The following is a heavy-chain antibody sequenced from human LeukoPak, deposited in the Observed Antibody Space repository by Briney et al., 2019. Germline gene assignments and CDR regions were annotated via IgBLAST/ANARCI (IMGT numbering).Heavy chain of an antibody. CDR2: IYYSGST. CDR3: ARDYYVNAFDI. V-gene: IGHV4-59*01. D-gene: IGHD3-10*02. CDR1: GGSISSYY. Sequence: SETLSLTCTVSGGSISSYYWSWIRQPPGKGREWIGYIYYSGSTNYNPSLKSRVTISVDTSKNQFSLKLSSVTAADTAVYYCARDYYVNAFDIWGQGTMVTVSS. J-gene: IGHJ3*02.